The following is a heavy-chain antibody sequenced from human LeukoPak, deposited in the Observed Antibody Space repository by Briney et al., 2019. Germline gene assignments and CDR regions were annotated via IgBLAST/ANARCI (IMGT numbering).Heavy chain of an antibody. CDR3: AKGYCSSTTCSVDY. D-gene: IGHD2-2*01. CDR2: IRHDGSNK. CDR1: GFTFSSYG. J-gene: IGHJ4*02. V-gene: IGHV3-30*02. Sequence: SGGSLRLSCPASGFTFSSYGMHWVRQAPGKGLGWVAFIRHDGSNKYYADSVKGRFTISRDNSKNTLYLQMSSLRAEDTAVYYCAKGYCSSTTCSVDYWGQGTLVTVSS.